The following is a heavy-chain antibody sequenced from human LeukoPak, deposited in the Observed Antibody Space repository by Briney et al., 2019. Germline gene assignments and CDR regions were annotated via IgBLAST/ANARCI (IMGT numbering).Heavy chain of an antibody. J-gene: IGHJ5*02. CDR3: ARRPIVGATSWFDP. D-gene: IGHD1-26*01. Sequence: GASVKVSCKASGYTFTSYGISWVRQAPGQGLEWMGWISAYNGNTHYAQKLQGRVTMTTDTSTSTACMELRSLRSDDTAVYYCARRPIVGATSWFDPWGQGTLVTVSS. CDR1: GYTFTSYG. V-gene: IGHV1-18*01. CDR2: ISAYNGNT.